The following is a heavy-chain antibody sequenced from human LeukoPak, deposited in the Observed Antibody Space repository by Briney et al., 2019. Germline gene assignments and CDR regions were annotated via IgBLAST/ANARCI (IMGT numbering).Heavy chain of an antibody. CDR1: GFTFSSYS. J-gene: IGHJ6*03. CDR3: ARPTRDYYYYYMDV. Sequence: GGSLRLSCAASGFTFSSYSMNWVRQAPGKGLEWVSYISSSGTTIDYADSVKGRFTISRDNAKNSLFLQMNSLRVEDTAVYYCARPTRDYYYYYMDVWGKGTTVTISS. V-gene: IGHV3-48*04. CDR2: ISSSGTTI.